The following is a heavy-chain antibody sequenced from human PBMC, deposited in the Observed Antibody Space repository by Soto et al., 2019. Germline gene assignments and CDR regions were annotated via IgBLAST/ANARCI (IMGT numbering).Heavy chain of an antibody. V-gene: IGHV1-18*01. CDR2: INGYTGNT. CDR3: ARSWVTGKGGMDV. J-gene: IGHJ6*02. Sequence: QVQLVQSGGEVKKPGASVKVSCKASGYTFTSYGFSWVRQAPGQGLEWMGWINGYTGNTHYAQKCQGRVTMTIDTSTSTADMELWTLISDDTAVYYCARSWVTGKGGMDVWGQGTTVTVSS. D-gene: IGHD3-16*01. CDR1: GYTFTSYG.